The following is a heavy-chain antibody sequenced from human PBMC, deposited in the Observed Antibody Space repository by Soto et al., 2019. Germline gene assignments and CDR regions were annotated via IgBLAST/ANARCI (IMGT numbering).Heavy chain of an antibody. CDR1: GGSITSYR. D-gene: IGHD1-7*01. Sequence: PSETLSLTCKVSGGSITSYRWSWIRQSAGKGLEWIGRINTSGNTHYNPSLKSRVTVSIDTSQNQFFLTVTSVTAADSAVYYCARESGDNWDYEAYWGQETPVTVSS. V-gene: IGHV4-4*07. CDR2: INTSGNT. J-gene: IGHJ4*02. CDR3: ARESGDNWDYEAY.